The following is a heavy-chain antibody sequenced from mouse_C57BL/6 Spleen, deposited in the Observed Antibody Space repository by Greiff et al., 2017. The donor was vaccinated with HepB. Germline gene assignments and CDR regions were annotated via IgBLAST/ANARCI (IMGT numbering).Heavy chain of an antibody. D-gene: IGHD2-4*01. V-gene: IGHV1-78*01. Sequence: VQLQQSDAELVKPGASVKISCKASGYTFTDYSIHWMKQRPEQGLEWIGYIYPSDGSTKYNEKFKGKATLTADKSSSTAYMQLNSLTSEDSAVYFYARVGYDCFDYWGQGTTLTVSS. CDR3: ARVGYDCFDY. J-gene: IGHJ2*01. CDR2: IYPSDGST. CDR1: GYTFTDYS.